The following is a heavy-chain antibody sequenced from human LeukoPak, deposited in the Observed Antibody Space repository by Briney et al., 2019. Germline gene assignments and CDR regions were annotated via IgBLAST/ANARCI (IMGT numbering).Heavy chain of an antibody. J-gene: IGHJ4*02. V-gene: IGHV1-2*02. D-gene: IGHD3-22*01. Sequence: ASVKVSCKASGYTFTGYYMHWGRQAPGQGLGWMGWINPNSGGTNYAQKFQGRVTMTRDTSSSTAYMELSRLRSDDTAVYYCARDLTYYYDSSGYYGALREADYWGQGTLVTVSS. CDR1: GYTFTGYY. CDR2: INPNSGGT. CDR3: ARDLTYYYDSSGYYGALREADY.